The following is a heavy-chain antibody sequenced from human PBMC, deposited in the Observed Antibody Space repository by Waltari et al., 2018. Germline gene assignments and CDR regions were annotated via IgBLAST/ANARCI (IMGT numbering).Heavy chain of an antibody. J-gene: IGHJ3*01. CDR3: AGGVIGGGFDV. CDR2: INGYNGET. V-gene: IGHV1-18*01. Sequence: QVQLVQSGGEVKKPGASVKVSCKTSGFTFTSNAISWVRQAHGQGLEWMGWINGYNGETNYAEKLQGRLTVTTDSSTSTAYRELRSLRSDDTAVYFCAGGVIGGGFDVWGQGTMVTVSS. CDR1: GFTFTSNA. D-gene: IGHD3-16*01.